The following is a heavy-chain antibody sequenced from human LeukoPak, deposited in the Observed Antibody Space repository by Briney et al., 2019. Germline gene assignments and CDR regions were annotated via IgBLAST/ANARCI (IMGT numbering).Heavy chain of an antibody. CDR2: IVVGGGNT. CDR3: AAVGGLLWFGELLGGFDP. V-gene: IGHV1-58*01. CDR1: GFTFTSSA. Sequence: ASVKVSCKASGFTFTSSAVQWVRQARGQRLEWIGWIVVGGGNTNYAQKFQERVTITRDMSTSTAYMELSSLRSEDTAVYYCAAVGGLLWFGELLGGFDPWGQETLVTVSS. D-gene: IGHD3-10*01. J-gene: IGHJ5*02.